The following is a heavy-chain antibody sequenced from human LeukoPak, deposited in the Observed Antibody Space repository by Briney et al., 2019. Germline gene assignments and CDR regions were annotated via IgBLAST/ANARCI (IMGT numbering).Heavy chain of an antibody. D-gene: IGHD3-22*01. CDR3: ARDRFRMHYYDSSGYYQKGHNWFDP. Sequence: GGSLRLSCAASGFTFSDYWMSWVRQVPGKGLEWVANIKEDGSEKYYVDSVKGRFTVSRDNAKNSLYLQINSLRAEDTAVYYCARDRFRMHYYDSSGYYQKGHNWFDPWGQGTLVTVSS. V-gene: IGHV3-7*04. CDR1: GFTFSDYW. CDR2: IKEDGSEK. J-gene: IGHJ5*02.